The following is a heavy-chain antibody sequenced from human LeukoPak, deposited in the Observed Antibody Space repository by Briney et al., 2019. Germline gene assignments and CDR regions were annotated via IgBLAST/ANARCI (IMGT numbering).Heavy chain of an antibody. CDR2: INPNSGGT. Sequence: ASVKVSCKASGYTFTGYYMHWGRQAPGQGLEWMGWINPNSGGTNYAQKFQGRVTMTRDTSISTAYMELSRLRSDDTAVYYCARDDYGDYGYPENGMDVWGQGTTVTVS. CDR1: GYTFTGYY. J-gene: IGHJ6*02. V-gene: IGHV1-2*02. D-gene: IGHD4-17*01. CDR3: ARDDYGDYGYPENGMDV.